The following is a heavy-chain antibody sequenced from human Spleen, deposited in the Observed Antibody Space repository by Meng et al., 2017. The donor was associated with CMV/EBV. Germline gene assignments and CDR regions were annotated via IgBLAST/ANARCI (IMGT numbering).Heavy chain of an antibody. J-gene: IGHJ4*02. CDR1: GFTFSNYA. CDR3: ATVALDSSGYQYYFDY. CDR2: IVGSSGT. D-gene: IGHD3-22*01. Sequence: LSLTCAASGFTFSNYAMSWVRQAPGKGLEWVSTIVGSSGTYYTDSVKGRFTVSRDNSKNTLYLQMNSLRAEDTAVYYCATVALDSSGYQYYFDYWGQGTLVTVSS. V-gene: IGHV3-23*01.